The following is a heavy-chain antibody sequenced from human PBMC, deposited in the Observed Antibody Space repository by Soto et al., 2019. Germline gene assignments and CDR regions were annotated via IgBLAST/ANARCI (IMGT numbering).Heavy chain of an antibody. CDR2: IYRTGST. Sequence: SETLSLTCAVSGGSFTSNNWWTWVRQPPGQGLEWIGEIYRTGSTNYNPSLKSRVTISLDKSENQFSLKLTSLTAADTAVYYCASRDPGTSVDYWGQGTLVTVSS. V-gene: IGHV4-4*02. CDR3: ASRDPGTSVDY. D-gene: IGHD1-7*01. J-gene: IGHJ4*02. CDR1: GGSFTSNNW.